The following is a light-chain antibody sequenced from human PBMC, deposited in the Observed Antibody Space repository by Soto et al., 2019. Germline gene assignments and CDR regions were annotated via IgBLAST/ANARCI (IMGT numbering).Light chain of an antibody. J-gene: IGKJ2*01. CDR2: GAS. CDR3: HQYNNWPPRT. CDR1: QSISNS. V-gene: IGKV3-15*01. Sequence: EIVMPQSPASLSVSPGETATLSCRASQSISNSLAWYQQKPGQAPSLLIYGASTRATGIPARFSGSGSGTEFTTPISSLQSADSAVYSCHQYNNWPPRTFGQGTKLEIK.